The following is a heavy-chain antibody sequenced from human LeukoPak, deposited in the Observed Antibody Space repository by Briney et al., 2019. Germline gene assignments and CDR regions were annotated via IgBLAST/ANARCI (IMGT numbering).Heavy chain of an antibody. V-gene: IGHV3-48*03. Sequence: GGSLRLSCAASGFTFRSFEMNWVRQAPGKGLECLSYISGDGTTIQYTDSVKGRFTISRDNANNSLYLQMNSLRVEDTAVYYCARAVSAARVYDYWGQGTLVTVSS. CDR3: ARAVSAARVYDY. J-gene: IGHJ4*02. CDR1: GFTFRSFE. D-gene: IGHD2-15*01. CDR2: ISGDGTTI.